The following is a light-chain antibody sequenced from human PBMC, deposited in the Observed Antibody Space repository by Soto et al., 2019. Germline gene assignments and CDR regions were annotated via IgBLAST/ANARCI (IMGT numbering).Light chain of an antibody. CDR3: TSYASGSSHVV. J-gene: IGLJ2*01. CDR1: SSDIGGYDY. V-gene: IGLV2-14*01. Sequence: QSALTQPASVSGSPGQSITLSCTGTSSDIGGYDYVSWYQRHPGKAPKLIIYDVNNRPSGVSNRFSGSKSGNTASLTCSGLQAEDEAYYYCTSYASGSSHVVFGGGTKHTVL. CDR2: DVN.